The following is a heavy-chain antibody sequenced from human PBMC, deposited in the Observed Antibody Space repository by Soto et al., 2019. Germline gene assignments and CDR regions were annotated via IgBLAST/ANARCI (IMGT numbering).Heavy chain of an antibody. CDR3: ASLLLGWGFYFDS. D-gene: IGHD3-16*01. Sequence: SETLSLTCTVSGGSISSSSYYWGWIRQPPGKGLEWIGSIYYSGSTYYNPSLKSRVTISVDTSKNQFSLKLSSVTAADTAVYYCASLLLGWGFYFDSWGQGTLVTVPS. V-gene: IGHV4-39*01. CDR1: GGSISSSSYY. CDR2: IYYSGST. J-gene: IGHJ4*02.